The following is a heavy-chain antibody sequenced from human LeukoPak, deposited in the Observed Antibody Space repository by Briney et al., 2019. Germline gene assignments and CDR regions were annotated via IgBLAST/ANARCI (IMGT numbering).Heavy chain of an antibody. Sequence: SETLSLTCAVYGGSFSGYYWSWIRQPPGKGLEWIGEINHSGSTNYNPSLKSRVTISVDTSKNQFSLKLSSVTAADTAVYYCARRTVRGVIAYWGQGTLVTVSS. CDR2: INHSGST. J-gene: IGHJ4*02. CDR3: ARRTVRGVIAY. D-gene: IGHD3-10*01. CDR1: GGSFSGYY. V-gene: IGHV4-34*01.